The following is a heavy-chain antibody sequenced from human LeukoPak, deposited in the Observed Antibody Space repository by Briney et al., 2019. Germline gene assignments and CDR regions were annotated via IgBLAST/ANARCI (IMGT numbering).Heavy chain of an antibody. CDR1: GGSISSRDYY. CDR3: AGGPVGRLDYGGNSPEIFFEY. J-gene: IGHJ4*02. Sequence: SETLSLTCTVSGGSISSRDYYWTWIRQPAGKGLEWIGHILANGTTNYKPSLKSRISISVDTSKNQFSLKLSSVTATDTAVYFCAGGPVGRLDYGGNSPEIFFEYWGQGTLVTVSS. V-gene: IGHV4-61*09. D-gene: IGHD4-23*01. CDR2: ILANGTT.